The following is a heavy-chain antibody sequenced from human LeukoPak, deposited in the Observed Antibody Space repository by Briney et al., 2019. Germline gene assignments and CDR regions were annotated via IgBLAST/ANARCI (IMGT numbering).Heavy chain of an antibody. Sequence: GGSLRLSCAAAGSTFSSYGMNWDRQAPGKGLEWVSYISSSSSTIYYADSVKGRFTISRDNAKNSLYLQMNSLRAEDTAVYYCARASGLYAFDIWGQGTMVAVSS. D-gene: IGHD3-10*01. J-gene: IGHJ3*02. CDR3: ARASGLYAFDI. V-gene: IGHV3-48*01. CDR2: ISSSSSTI. CDR1: GSTFSSYG.